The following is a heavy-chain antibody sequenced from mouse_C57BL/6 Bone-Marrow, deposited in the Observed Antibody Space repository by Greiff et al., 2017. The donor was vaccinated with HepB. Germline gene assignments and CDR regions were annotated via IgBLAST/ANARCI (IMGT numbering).Heavy chain of an antibody. CDR1: GFTFSSYA. V-gene: IGHV5-4*03. J-gene: IGHJ1*03. Sequence: EVKVEESGGGLVKPGGSLKLSCAASGFTFSSYAMSWVRQTPEKRLEWVATISDGGSYTYYPDNVKGRFTISRDNAKNNLYLQMSHLKSEDTAMYYCARALLTGAWYFDVWGTGTTVTVSS. D-gene: IGHD4-1*01. CDR3: ARALLTGAWYFDV. CDR2: ISDGGSYT.